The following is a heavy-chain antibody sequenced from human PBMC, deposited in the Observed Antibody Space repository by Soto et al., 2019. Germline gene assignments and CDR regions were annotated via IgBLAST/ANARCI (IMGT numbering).Heavy chain of an antibody. CDR2: ISGGGGTM. D-gene: IGHD1-26*01. CDR3: ARDKSGSYSIDY. J-gene: IGHJ4*02. V-gene: IGHV3-48*04. Sequence: EVQLVESGGGLVQSGGSLRLTCAASGFTFSRYTMNWVRQAPGKGLEWLSYISGGGGTMFYADSVQVRVTISRDNAKNSLYLQMDSLRAEDTAVYYCARDKSGSYSIDYWGQGTLVTVSS. CDR1: GFTFSRYT.